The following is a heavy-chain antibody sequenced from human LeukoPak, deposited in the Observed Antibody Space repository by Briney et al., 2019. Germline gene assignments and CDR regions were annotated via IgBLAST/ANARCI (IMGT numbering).Heavy chain of an antibody. CDR1: GYTFTIYA. CDR2: INAGNGNT. CDR3: ARDPLGYCTNGVCYR. V-gene: IGHV1-3*01. D-gene: IGHD2-8*01. J-gene: IGHJ4*02. Sequence: ASVNVSCTASGYTFTIYAMHWVRQAPGQRLEWMGWINAGNGNTKYSQKFQGRVTITRDTSASTAYMELSSLRSEDTAVYYCARDPLGYCTNGVCYRWGQGTLVTVSS.